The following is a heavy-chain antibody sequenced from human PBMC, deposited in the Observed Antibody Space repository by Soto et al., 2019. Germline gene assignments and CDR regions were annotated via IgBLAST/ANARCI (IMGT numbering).Heavy chain of an antibody. V-gene: IGHV4-4*07. CDR2: IYTSGST. D-gene: IGHD7-27*01. CDR1: GGSISSYY. Sequence: SETLSLTCTVSGGSISSYYWSWIRQPAGKGLEWIGRIYTSGSTNYNPSLKSRVTMSVDTSKNQFSLKLSSVTAADTAVYYGARGTTRVNWGKSGPDAFDIWGQGTIVTVSS. J-gene: IGHJ3*02. CDR3: ARGTTRVNWGKSGPDAFDI.